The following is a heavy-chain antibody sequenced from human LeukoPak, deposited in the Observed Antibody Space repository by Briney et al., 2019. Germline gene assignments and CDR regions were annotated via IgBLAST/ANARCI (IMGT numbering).Heavy chain of an antibody. Sequence: GGSLRLSCAASGFTFSSYSMNRVRQAPGKGLEWVSSISTSGTYIYYADSVKGRFTISRDNAKNSLYLQMNSLRAEDTAVYYCARSDSSGWYFFDYWGQGTLVTVSS. D-gene: IGHD6-19*01. CDR2: ISTSGTYI. V-gene: IGHV3-21*01. CDR3: ARSDSSGWYFFDY. CDR1: GFTFSSYS. J-gene: IGHJ4*02.